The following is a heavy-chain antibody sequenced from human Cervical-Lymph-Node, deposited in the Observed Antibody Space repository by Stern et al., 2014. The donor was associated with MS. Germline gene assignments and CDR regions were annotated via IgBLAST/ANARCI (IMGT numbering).Heavy chain of an antibody. CDR3: AREHHGGNFAS. Sequence: QLVQSGAEVKKPGSSVKVSCKVSGASFSTNAISWVRQAPGQGLEWMGAIVSIFDKANYAQKFQGRVTITADESTSTAYLALSSLRSEDTAVYYCAREHHGGNFASWGQGTLVTVSS. D-gene: IGHD4-23*01. J-gene: IGHJ4*02. CDR1: GASFSTNA. V-gene: IGHV1-69*01. CDR2: IVSIFDKA.